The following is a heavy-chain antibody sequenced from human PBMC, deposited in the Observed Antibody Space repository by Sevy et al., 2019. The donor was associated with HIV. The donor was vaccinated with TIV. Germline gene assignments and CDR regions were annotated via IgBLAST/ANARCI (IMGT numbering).Heavy chain of an antibody. CDR1: GFTFSSYA. CDR3: ARVDIVATRGFDY. CDR2: ISYDGSNK. D-gene: IGHD5-12*01. Sequence: GGSLRLSCAASGFTFSSYAMHWVRQAPGKGLEWVAVISYDGSNKYYADSVKGRFTISRDNSKNTLDLQMNSLRAEDTAVYYCARVDIVATRGFDYWGQGTLVTVSS. J-gene: IGHJ4*02. V-gene: IGHV3-30-3*01.